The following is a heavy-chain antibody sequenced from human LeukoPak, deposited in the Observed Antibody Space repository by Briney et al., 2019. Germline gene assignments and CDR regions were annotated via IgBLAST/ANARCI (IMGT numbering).Heavy chain of an antibody. V-gene: IGHV4-39*01. CDR1: GGSFSSSSYY. CDR3: ARHVVDPPNYLRWFSSWYYFDY. Sequence: PSETLSLTCTVSGGSFSSSSYYWAWIRQPPGKGLEWIGSVFYSGSTYYNPSLKSRVTISVDTSKNQFSLRLSSVTAADTAVYYCARHVVDPPNYLRWFSSWYYFDYWGQGTLVTVSS. J-gene: IGHJ4*02. D-gene: IGHD4-23*01. CDR2: VFYSGST.